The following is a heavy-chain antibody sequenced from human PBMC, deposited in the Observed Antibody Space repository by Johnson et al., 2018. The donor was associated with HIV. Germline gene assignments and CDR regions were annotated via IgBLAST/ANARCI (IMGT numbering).Heavy chain of an antibody. D-gene: IGHD3-10*01. V-gene: IGHV3-9*01. CDR2: ISWNSGSI. CDR3: SRALKKTRGVPALTFDI. Sequence: VQLVESGGGAVQPGRSLRLSCAASGFTFSSYAMHWVRQAPGKGLEWVSGISWNSGSIGYADSVKGRFTISRDNAKNSLYLQMNSLRAEDTAVYYCSRALKKTRGVPALTFDIWGQGTMVTVSS. J-gene: IGHJ3*02. CDR1: GFTFSSYA.